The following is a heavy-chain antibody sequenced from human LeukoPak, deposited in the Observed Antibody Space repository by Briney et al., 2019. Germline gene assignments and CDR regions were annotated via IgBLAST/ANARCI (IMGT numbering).Heavy chain of an antibody. J-gene: IGHJ4*02. D-gene: IGHD2-21*02. Sequence: ASVKVSCKASGYTFIGYYIHWVRQAPGQGLEWMGRINPNSGGTNYAQKFQGRVTMTRDTSITTAYMELSRLRSDDTAVYYCARTPDCGGDCYNFDYWGQGTLVIVSS. CDR2: INPNSGGT. CDR3: ARTPDCGGDCYNFDY. CDR1: GYTFIGYY. V-gene: IGHV1-2*06.